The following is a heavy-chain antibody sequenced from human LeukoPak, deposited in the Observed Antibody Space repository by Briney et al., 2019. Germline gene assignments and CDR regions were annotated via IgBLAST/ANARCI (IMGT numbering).Heavy chain of an antibody. CDR1: GFTFSNHE. CDR3: AREEWEPDDGFDI. D-gene: IGHD1-26*01. J-gene: IGHJ3*02. Sequence: GGSLRLSCAASGFTFSNHEMNWVRQAPGKGLEWVPYISSSGSAIYYAGSVKGRFTISRDNAKNSLYLQMNSLRAEGTAVYYCAREEWEPDDGFDIWGQGTMVTVSS. V-gene: IGHV3-48*03. CDR2: ISSSGSAI.